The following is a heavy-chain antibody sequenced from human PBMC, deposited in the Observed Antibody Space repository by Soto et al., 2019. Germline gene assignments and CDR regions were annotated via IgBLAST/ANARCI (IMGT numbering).Heavy chain of an antibody. D-gene: IGHD5-18*01. CDR3: ARGKRYSYGYSLEPYYYYGMDV. J-gene: IGHJ6*02. CDR1: GVSISSGGYY. V-gene: IGHV4-61*08. Sequence: SETLSLTCTVSGVSISSGGYYWSWIRQHPGKGLEWIGYIYYSGSTNYNPSLKSRVTISVDTSKNQFSLKLSSVTAADTAVYYCARGKRYSYGYSLEPYYYYGMDVWGQGTTVTVSS. CDR2: IYYSGST.